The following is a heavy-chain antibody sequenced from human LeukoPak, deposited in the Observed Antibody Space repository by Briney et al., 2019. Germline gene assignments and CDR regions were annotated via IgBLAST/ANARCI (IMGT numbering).Heavy chain of an antibody. CDR3: ARAENGYRGYFDY. Sequence: AAVTVSFKASGYTFTTYDINWVRQAPGQGREWMGWMNPHSGNTGYAQKFQGRVTITRNTSTGTAYMELSSLRSENTAVYYCARAENGYRGYFDYWGQGTLVTVSS. V-gene: IGHV1-8*03. CDR1: GYTFTTYD. CDR2: MNPHSGNT. J-gene: IGHJ4*02. D-gene: IGHD1-1*01.